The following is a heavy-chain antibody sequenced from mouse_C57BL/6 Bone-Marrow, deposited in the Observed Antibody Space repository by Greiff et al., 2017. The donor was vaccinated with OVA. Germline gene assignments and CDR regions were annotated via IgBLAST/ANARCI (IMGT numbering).Heavy chain of an antibody. Sequence: QVQLQQPGAELVKPGASVKLSCKASGYTFTSYWMHWVKQTPVHGLEWIGAIDPETGGTAYNQKFKGTAILTAEKSSSTAYMKLRSLTSEDSAVYYCTRSVHGYAMDYWGQGTSVTVSS. CDR2: IDPETGGT. V-gene: IGHV1-15*01. CDR1: GYTFTSYW. D-gene: IGHD1-1*01. J-gene: IGHJ4*01. CDR3: TRSVHGYAMDY.